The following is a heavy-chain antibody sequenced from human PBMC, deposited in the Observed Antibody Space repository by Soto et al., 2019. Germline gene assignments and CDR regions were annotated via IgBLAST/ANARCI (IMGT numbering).Heavy chain of an antibody. CDR1: GFTFSSYS. V-gene: IGHV3-48*01. CDR3: ARDAYCSSTSCYSIGYYHYYMDV. J-gene: IGHJ6*03. Sequence: GGSLRLSCAASGFTFSSYSMNWVRQAPGKGLEWVSYISSSSSTIYYADSVKGRFTISRDNAKNSLYLQMDSLRAEDTAVYYCARDAYCSSTSCYSIGYYHYYMDVWGKGTTATVSS. CDR2: ISSSSSTI. D-gene: IGHD2-2*01.